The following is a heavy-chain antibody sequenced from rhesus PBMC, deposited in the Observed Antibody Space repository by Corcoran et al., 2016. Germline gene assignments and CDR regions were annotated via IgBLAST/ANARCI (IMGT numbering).Heavy chain of an antibody. V-gene: IGHV4-76*01. CDR3: ARDRAGAAGNFDY. Sequence: QVQLQESGPGVVKPSETLSLTCAVSGYSISSGYDWSWIRQPQGKGLEWIGYIYGSSGSTNYNPSLNNRVTISKDTSKNQFSLKLSAVTAADTAVYYCARDRAGAAGNFDYWGQGVLITVSS. D-gene: IGHD6-25*01. J-gene: IGHJ4*01. CDR1: GYSISSGYD. CDR2: IYGSSGST.